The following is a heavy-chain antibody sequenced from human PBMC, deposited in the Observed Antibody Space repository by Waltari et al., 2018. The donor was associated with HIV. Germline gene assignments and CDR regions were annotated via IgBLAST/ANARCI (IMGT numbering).Heavy chain of an antibody. CDR3: VKDDSSGYYYMGDY. V-gene: IGHV3-33*03. Sequence: QVQLVESGGGVVQPGRALRPSCAASGVILSAFGLHWVRQAPGKGLEWVALVWYDGSKKYYADLVKGRFTISRDNSKNTLYLQMNSLRGEDTAMYYCVKDDSSGYYYMGDYWGLGTLVTVS. CDR2: VWYDGSKK. J-gene: IGHJ4*02. D-gene: IGHD3-22*01. CDR1: GVILSAFG.